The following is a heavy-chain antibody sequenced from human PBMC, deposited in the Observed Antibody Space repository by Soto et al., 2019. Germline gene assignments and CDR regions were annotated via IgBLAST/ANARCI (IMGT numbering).Heavy chain of an antibody. V-gene: IGHV1-69*13. J-gene: IGHJ5*02. CDR3: ARNPPVAGPPYNWFDP. CDR1: GGTFSSYA. CDR2: IIPIFGTA. Sequence: ASVKVSCKASGGTFSSYAISWVRQAPGQGLEWMGGIIPIFGTANYAQKFQGRVTITADESTSTAYMELSSLRSEDTAVYYCARNPPVAGPPYNWFDPWGQGTLVTVSS. D-gene: IGHD6-19*01.